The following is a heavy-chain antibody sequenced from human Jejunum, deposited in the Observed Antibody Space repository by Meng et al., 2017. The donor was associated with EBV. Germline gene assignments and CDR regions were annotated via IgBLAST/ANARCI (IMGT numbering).Heavy chain of an antibody. CDR2: IYHIGST. Sequence: QRQLRGSGSGLVDPSRTLPLTRAVSGDSIPRGAYVWSWIRQPPGKGLEWIGNIYHIGSTYYNPSLKSRVTISVDRSKNQFSLKLTSVTAADTAVYYCARGGPDFGDYVPFDYWGQGTLVTVSS. D-gene: IGHD4-17*01. CDR1: GDSIPRGAYV. J-gene: IGHJ4*02. V-gene: IGHV4-30-2*01. CDR3: ARGGPDFGDYVPFDY.